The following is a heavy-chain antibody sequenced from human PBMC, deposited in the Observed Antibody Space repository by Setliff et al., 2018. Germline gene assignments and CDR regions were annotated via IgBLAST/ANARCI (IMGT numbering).Heavy chain of an antibody. Sequence: PSETLSLTCTVSGGSISSSSYYWGWIRRPPGKGLEWIGSIYYSGSTYYNPSLKSRVTISVDTSKNQFSLKLSSVTAADTAVYYCARVVYYGSGSYAYFDYWGQGTLVTVSS. CDR2: IYYSGST. CDR3: ARVVYYGSGSYAYFDY. CDR1: GGSISSSSYY. J-gene: IGHJ4*02. D-gene: IGHD3-10*01. V-gene: IGHV4-39*01.